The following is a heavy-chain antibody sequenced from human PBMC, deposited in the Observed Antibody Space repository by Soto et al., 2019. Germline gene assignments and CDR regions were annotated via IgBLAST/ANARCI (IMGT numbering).Heavy chain of an antibody. CDR2: ISSSSSTI. Sequence: QPEGSLRLSCAASGFTFSSYSMNWVRQAPGKGLEWVSYISSSSSTIYYADSVKGRFTISRDNAKNSLYLQMNSLRDEDTAVYYCARDIRTWIQLWLRNYGMDVWGQGTTVTVSS. CDR3: ARDIRTWIQLWLRNYGMDV. CDR1: GFTFSSYS. V-gene: IGHV3-48*02. J-gene: IGHJ6*02. D-gene: IGHD5-18*01.